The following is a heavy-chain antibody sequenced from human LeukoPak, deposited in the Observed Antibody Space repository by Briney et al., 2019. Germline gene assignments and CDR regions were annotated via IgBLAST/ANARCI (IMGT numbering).Heavy chain of an antibody. CDR2: ISSGGGTS. J-gene: IGHJ4*02. V-gene: IGHV3-23*01. CDR1: GFTFSNYS. Sequence: GGSLRLSCAASGFTFSNYSMNWVRLAPGKGLEWVSVISSGGGTSYYSDSVKGRFIITRDNYKNMLYLQINSLRVDDTALYYCAKAGIAVPATPEYCGQGTQVTVSS. CDR3: AKAGIAVPATPEY. D-gene: IGHD6-19*01.